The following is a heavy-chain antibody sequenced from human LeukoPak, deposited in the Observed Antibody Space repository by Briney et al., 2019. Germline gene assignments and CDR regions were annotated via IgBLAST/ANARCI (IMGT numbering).Heavy chain of an antibody. J-gene: IGHJ4*02. CDR1: GYTFTSYY. V-gene: IGHV1-46*01. CDR3: ARDSRRIAAAAKIGRYFDY. Sequence: ASVKVSCKASGYTFTSYYMHWVRQAPGQGLEWMGIINPSGGSTSYAQKLQGRVTMTRDTSTSTVYMELSSLRSEDTAVYYCARDSRRIAAAAKIGRYFDYWGQGTLVTVSS. CDR2: INPSGGST. D-gene: IGHD6-13*01.